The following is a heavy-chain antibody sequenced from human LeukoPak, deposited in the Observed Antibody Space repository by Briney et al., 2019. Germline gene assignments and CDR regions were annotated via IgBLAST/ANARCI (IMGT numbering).Heavy chain of an antibody. CDR2: INHSGST. J-gene: IGHJ4*02. CDR1: GGSFSGYY. CDR3: ARGLYYYDSSGYYYFDY. V-gene: IGHV4-34*01. D-gene: IGHD3-22*01. Sequence: SETLSLTCAVYGGSFSGYYWSWIRQPPGKGLEWIGEINHSGSTNDNPSLKSRVTISVNTSKNQFSLKLSSVTAADTAVYYCARGLYYYDSSGYYYFDYWGQGTLVTVSS.